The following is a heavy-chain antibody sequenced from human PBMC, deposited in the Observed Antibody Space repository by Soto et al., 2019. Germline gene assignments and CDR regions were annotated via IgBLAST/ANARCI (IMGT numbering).Heavy chain of an antibody. V-gene: IGHV1-18*04. CDR3: ARMDMYTTMGTLDV. CDR2: ISAHNGNT. CDR1: GYTFNSYG. D-gene: IGHD5-18*01. J-gene: IGHJ6*02. Sequence: ASVKVSCNASGYTFNSYGISWVRQAPGQGLEWMGWISAHNGNTNYAEKLQDRVTMTTDTSTSTAYMELRSLRSDDTAVYYCARMDMYTTMGTLDVWGLGTTVTVSS.